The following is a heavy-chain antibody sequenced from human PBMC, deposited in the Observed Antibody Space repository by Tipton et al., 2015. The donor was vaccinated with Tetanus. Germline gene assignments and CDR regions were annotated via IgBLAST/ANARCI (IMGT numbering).Heavy chain of an antibody. CDR2: IYADGTST. V-gene: IGHV3-23*03. J-gene: IGHJ3*02. Sequence: SLRLSCAASGFMFSAHAMSWVRQTPGKGLEGASVIYADGTSTYYADPVRGRFTISREDSRNTLYLQMSGLRAEDTAVYYCAQEYLDVFDIWGQGAEVTVSS. CDR1: GFMFSAHA. CDR3: AQEYLDVFDI.